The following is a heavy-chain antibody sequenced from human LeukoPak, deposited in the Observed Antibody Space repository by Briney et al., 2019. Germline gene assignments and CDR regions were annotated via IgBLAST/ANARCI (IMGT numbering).Heavy chain of an antibody. CDR2: VNGNGDTT. D-gene: IGHD3-9*01. V-gene: IGHV3-64D*06. CDR3: VGDQVDDTGYLR. J-gene: IGHJ4*02. CDR1: GFIFTTYT. Sequence: GGSLRLSCSASGFIFTTYTMYWVRQAPGKGLEFVSVVNGNGDTTYYTDSVKGRFTISRDNSKNTLYLQMSSLRAEDTAVYYCVGDQVDDTGYLRWGQGTRVTVSP.